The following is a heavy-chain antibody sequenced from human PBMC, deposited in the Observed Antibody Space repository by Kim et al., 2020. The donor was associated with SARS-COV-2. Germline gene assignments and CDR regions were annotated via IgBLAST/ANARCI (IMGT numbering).Heavy chain of an antibody. Sequence: SETLSLTCAVSGGSISGCYWCWSRHPPGPGQGLEWEVNHSGSASYNPTLTLQIPVSIATAKNKFSLNLNLVTAAATAAYDYSCATPRSPVLVAVSYFIY. CDR2: VNHSGSA. CDR3: SCATPRSPVLVAVSYFIY. V-gene: IGHV4-34*03. CDR1: GGSISGCY. J-gene: IGHJ4*01. D-gene: IGHD2-8*02.